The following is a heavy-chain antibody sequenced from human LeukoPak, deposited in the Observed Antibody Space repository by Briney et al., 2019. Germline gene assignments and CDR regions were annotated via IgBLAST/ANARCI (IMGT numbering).Heavy chain of an antibody. CDR1: GYSISSGYY. V-gene: IGHV4-38-2*02. CDR3: ARRLWFGDGNDY. CDR2: IYHSGST. D-gene: IGHD3-10*01. J-gene: IGHJ4*02. Sequence: SETLSLTCTVSGYSISSGYYWGWIRQPPGKGLEWIGSIYHSGSTYYNPSLKSRVTISVDTPKNQFSLKLSSVTAADTAVYCCARRLWFGDGNDYWGQGTLVTVSS.